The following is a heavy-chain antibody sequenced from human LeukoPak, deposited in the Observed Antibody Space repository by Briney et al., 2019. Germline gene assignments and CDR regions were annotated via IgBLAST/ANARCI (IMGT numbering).Heavy chain of an antibody. Sequence: PGGSLRLSCAASGFTFSSYSMNWVRQAPGKGLEWVSSISSSSSYIYYADSVKGRFTISRDNAKNSLYLQMNSLRAEDTAVYYCARDMWGWDQRAFDIWGQGTMVTVSS. CDR2: ISSSSSYI. D-gene: IGHD2-21*01. CDR1: GFTFSSYS. V-gene: IGHV3-21*01. J-gene: IGHJ3*02. CDR3: ARDMWGWDQRAFDI.